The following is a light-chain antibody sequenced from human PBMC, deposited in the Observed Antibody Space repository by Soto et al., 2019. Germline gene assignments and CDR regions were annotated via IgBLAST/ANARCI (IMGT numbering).Light chain of an antibody. CDR3: QQYGSSPGFT. Sequence: EIVLTQSPGTLSLSPGERATLSCRASQSVSSSYLAWYQQKPGQAPRLLIYGASSRATGIPDRFSGSGSGTDFTLPISRLEPEDFAVYYSQQYGSSPGFTFGPGTKVDIK. V-gene: IGKV3-20*01. CDR1: QSVSSSY. CDR2: GAS. J-gene: IGKJ3*01.